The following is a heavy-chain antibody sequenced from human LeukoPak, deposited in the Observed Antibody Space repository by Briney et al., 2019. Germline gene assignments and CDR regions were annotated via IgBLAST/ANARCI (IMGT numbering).Heavy chain of an antibody. J-gene: IGHJ3*02. CDR1: GFTFSSYA. V-gene: IGHV3-30-3*01. CDR3: AGVGAIFGGALDI. Sequence: PGGSLRLSCAASGFTFSSYAMHWVRQAPGKGLEWVAVISYDGSNKYYADSVKGRFTISRDNSKNTLYLQMNSLRAEDTAVYYCAGVGAIFGGALDIWGQGTMVTVSS. CDR2: ISYDGSNK. D-gene: IGHD1-26*01.